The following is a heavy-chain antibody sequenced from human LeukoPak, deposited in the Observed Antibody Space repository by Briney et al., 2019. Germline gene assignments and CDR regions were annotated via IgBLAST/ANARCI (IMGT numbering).Heavy chain of an antibody. Sequence: GGSLRLSCSASGFTFSTRPMHWVRQAPGKGLEYVSGSSANGGSTYYADSVKGRFIISRDNSKNTVYLQMSSLRPEDTAMYYCVNQISGWVYWGQGTLVTVPS. CDR2: SSANGGST. V-gene: IGHV3-64D*06. CDR3: VNQISGWVY. J-gene: IGHJ4*02. CDR1: GFTFSTRP. D-gene: IGHD6-19*01.